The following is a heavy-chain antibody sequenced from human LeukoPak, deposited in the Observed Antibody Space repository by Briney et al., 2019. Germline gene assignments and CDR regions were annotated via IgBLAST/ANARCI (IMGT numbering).Heavy chain of an antibody. CDR1: GFTVSSNY. CDR3: ARDRAVGKYYYYYGMDV. Sequence: GGSLRLSCAASGFTVSSNYMSWVRQAPGKGLEWVSVIYGGGSTYYADSVKGRFTISRDNSKNTLYLQMNSLRAEDTAVYYCARDRAVGKYYYYYGMDVWGQGTTVTVSS. V-gene: IGHV3-66*02. J-gene: IGHJ6*02. D-gene: IGHD4-23*01. CDR2: IYGGGST.